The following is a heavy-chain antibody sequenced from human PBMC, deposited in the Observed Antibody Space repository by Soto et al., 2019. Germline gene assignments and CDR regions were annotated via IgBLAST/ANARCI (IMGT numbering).Heavy chain of an antibody. J-gene: IGHJ4*02. CDR3: ARDREVEYTQGYGHWYFDY. CDR2: IIPIFGTA. D-gene: IGHD6-6*01. Sequence: QVQLVQSGAEVKKPGSSVKVSCKASGGTFSSYAISWVRQAPGQGLEWMGGIIPIFGTANYAQKFQGRVTITADESTSTAYMELSSLRSEDTAVYYCARDREVEYTQGYGHWYFDYWGQGTLVTVSS. CDR1: GGTFSSYA. V-gene: IGHV1-69*12.